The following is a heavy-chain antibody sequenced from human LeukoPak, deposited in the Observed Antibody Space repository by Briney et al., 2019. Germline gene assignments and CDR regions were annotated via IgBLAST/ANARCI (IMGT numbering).Heavy chain of an antibody. J-gene: IGHJ6*02. D-gene: IGHD1-26*01. V-gene: IGHV1-69*13. CDR2: IIPIFGTA. CDR3: ARVRVGAIHYYYSYGMDV. Sequence: GASVKVSCKASGGTFSSYAISWVRQAPGQGLEWMGGIIPIFGTANYAQKFQGRVTITADESTSTAYMELSSLRSEDTAVYYCARVRVGAIHYYYSYGMDVWGQGTTVTVPS. CDR1: GGTFSSYA.